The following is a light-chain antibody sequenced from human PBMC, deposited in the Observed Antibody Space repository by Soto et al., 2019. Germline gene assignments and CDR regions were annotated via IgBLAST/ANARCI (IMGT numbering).Light chain of an antibody. CDR1: QGISSW. CDR3: QQANSYPFT. V-gene: IGKV1D-12*01. CDR2: AAS. Sequence: DIQMTQSPSSVSASVGDRVTITCRASQGISSWLGWYQQKPGKAPKLLIYAASSLQSEVTSRFSGSGSGTNITLTISRLQPEDFATYYCQQANSYPFTFGGGTKVEIK. J-gene: IGKJ4*01.